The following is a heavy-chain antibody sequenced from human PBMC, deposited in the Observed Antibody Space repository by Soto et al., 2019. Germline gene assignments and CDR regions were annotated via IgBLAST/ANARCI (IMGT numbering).Heavy chain of an antibody. CDR2: ISYSGST. CDR1: GGSISSYY. V-gene: IGHV4-59*01. Sequence: PXGTLSLTFTVSGGSISSYYWIWIRQPPGKGLEWIGYISYSGSTNYNPSLKSRPTISVDTSKNQFSLKLRSVTAADTAVYYCERAYPYGDYAFDYWGQGTLVTVSS. J-gene: IGHJ4*02. D-gene: IGHD4-17*01. CDR3: ERAYPYGDYAFDY.